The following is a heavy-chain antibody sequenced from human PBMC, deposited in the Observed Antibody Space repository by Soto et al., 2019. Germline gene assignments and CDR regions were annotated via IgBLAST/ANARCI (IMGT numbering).Heavy chain of an antibody. Sequence: ASVKVSCKASGGTFSSYAISWVRQAPGQGLEWMGGIIPIFGTANYAQKFQGRVTITADESTSTAYMELSSLRSEDTAVYYCARDLVGLWGFDYWGQRTLVTVSS. CDR2: IIPIFGTA. J-gene: IGHJ4*02. D-gene: IGHD3-10*01. V-gene: IGHV1-69*13. CDR1: GGTFSSYA. CDR3: ARDLVGLWGFDY.